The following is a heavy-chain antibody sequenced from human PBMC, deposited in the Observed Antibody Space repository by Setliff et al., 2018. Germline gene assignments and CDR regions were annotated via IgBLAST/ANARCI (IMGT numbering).Heavy chain of an antibody. CDR3: ATNPYQLLNFDY. D-gene: IGHD2-2*01. Sequence: SETLSLTCTVSGGSISGGSYYWSWIRQPAGKGLEWIGHIYTSGSTNYNPSLKSRVTISVDTSKNQFSLKLSSVTAADTAVYYCATNPYQLLNFDYWGQGTLVTVSS. CDR1: GGSISGGSYY. CDR2: IYTSGST. V-gene: IGHV4-61*09. J-gene: IGHJ4*02.